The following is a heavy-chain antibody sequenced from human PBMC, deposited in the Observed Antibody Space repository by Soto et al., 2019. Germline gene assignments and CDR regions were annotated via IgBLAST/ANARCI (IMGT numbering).Heavy chain of an antibody. Sequence: QVQLVQSGAEVKKPGASVKVSCKASGYTFTSYAMHWVRQAPGQRLEWMGWINAGNGNTKYSQNFQGRVTITRDTSASTAYMELSSLRSEDTAVYYCASTAWVAAAGYYYYYYMDVWGKGTTVTVSS. CDR2: INAGNGNT. D-gene: IGHD6-13*01. CDR1: GYTFTSYA. J-gene: IGHJ6*03. CDR3: ASTAWVAAAGYYYYYYMDV. V-gene: IGHV1-3*01.